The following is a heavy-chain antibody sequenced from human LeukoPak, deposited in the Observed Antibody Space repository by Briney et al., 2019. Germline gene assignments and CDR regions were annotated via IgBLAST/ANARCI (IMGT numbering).Heavy chain of an antibody. D-gene: IGHD2-15*01. J-gene: IGHJ4*02. V-gene: IGHV3-66*02. CDR3: ARARQPLSGYCSGGSCSSVYFDY. CDR2: IYSGGST. CDR1: GFTFSSYA. Sequence: QPGGSLRLSCAASGFTFSSYAMSWVRQAPGKGLEWVSVIYSGGSTYYADSVKGRFTISRDNSKNTLYLQMNSLRAEDTAVYYCARARQPLSGYCSGGSCSSVYFDYWGQGTLVTVSS.